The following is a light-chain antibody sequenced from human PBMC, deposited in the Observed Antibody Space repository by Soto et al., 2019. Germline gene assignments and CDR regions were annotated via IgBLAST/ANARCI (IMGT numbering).Light chain of an antibody. V-gene: IGKV1-39*01. CDR1: QSISSY. Sequence: DIQMTQSPSSLSASVGDRVTITCRASQSISSYLNWYQQKPGKAPKLLIYAASSLQSGVPSRFSGSGSGTDFTLTIGSLQPEDIATYYCQQYDNLITFGQGTRLEIK. CDR2: AAS. CDR3: QQYDNLIT. J-gene: IGKJ5*01.